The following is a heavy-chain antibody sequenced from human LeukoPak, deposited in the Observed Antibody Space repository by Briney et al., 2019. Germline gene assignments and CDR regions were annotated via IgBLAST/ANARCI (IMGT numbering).Heavy chain of an antibody. CDR1: GFTFSTYA. Sequence: PGASLRLSCAASGFTFSTYAMTWVRQAPGKGLEWVSAISRSGDHTYYADSVKGRFTISRDNSKNTLYLQLNSLRAEDTAIYYCAKDHVTAYHHSTGYPGDYWGQGTLVTVSS. CDR3: AKDHVTAYHHSTGYPGDY. D-gene: IGHD3-22*01. J-gene: IGHJ4*02. V-gene: IGHV3-23*01. CDR2: ISRSGDHT.